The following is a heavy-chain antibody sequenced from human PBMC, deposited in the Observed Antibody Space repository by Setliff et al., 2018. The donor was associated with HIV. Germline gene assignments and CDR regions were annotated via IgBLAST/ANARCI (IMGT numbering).Heavy chain of an antibody. D-gene: IGHD2-2*02. V-gene: IGHV3-53*01. CDR3: AKGVKYLGP. J-gene: IGHJ5*02. CDR2: MNSDGTT. CDR1: GFAVSNNY. Sequence: GGSLRLSCAASGFAVSNNYLTWVRQAPGKGLEWVAVMNSDGTTYYGDSVQGRFTISRDNSINIVYLHMNSLIAEDTAVYYCAKGVKYLGPWGQGT.